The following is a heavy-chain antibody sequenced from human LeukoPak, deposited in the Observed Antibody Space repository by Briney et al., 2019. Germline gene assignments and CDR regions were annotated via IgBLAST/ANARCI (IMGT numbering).Heavy chain of an antibody. CDR3: AREGGDYYDSSGPDAFDI. CDR1: GFTFSSYA. D-gene: IGHD3-22*01. J-gene: IGHJ3*02. Sequence: GGSLRLSCAASGFTFSSYAMHWVRQAPGKGLEWVAVISYDGSNKYYADSVKGRFTISRDNSKNTLYLQMNSLRAEDTAVYYCAREGGDYYDSSGPDAFDIWGQGTMVTVSS. V-gene: IGHV3-30-3*01. CDR2: ISYDGSNK.